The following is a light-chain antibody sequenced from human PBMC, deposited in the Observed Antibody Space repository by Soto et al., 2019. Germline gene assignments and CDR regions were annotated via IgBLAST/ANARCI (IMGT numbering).Light chain of an antibody. Sequence: DIQLTQSPCTLSASVGDRVTITCRASQNVNIWLTWYQQRPGKAPKLLIYEASNLESGVSSRFSGRGSGTEFTLTISGLQPDDFAPYYCQQYITYPTFGQGTKVDIK. V-gene: IGKV1-5*03. CDR2: EAS. CDR3: QQYITYPT. CDR1: QNVNIW. J-gene: IGKJ1*01.